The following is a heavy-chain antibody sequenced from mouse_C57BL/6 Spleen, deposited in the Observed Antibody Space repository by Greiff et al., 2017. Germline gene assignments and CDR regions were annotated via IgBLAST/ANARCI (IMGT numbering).Heavy chain of an antibody. CDR3: AREGYGTFDY. Sequence: QVQLQQPGAELVKPGASVKLSCKASGYTFTSYWMHWVKQRPGQGLEWIGMIHPNSGSTNYNEKFKSKATLTVAKSSSTAYMQLSSLTSEDSAVYYCAREGYGTFDYWGQGTTLTVSS. D-gene: IGHD1-1*01. V-gene: IGHV1-64*01. J-gene: IGHJ2*01. CDR2: IHPNSGST. CDR1: GYTFTSYW.